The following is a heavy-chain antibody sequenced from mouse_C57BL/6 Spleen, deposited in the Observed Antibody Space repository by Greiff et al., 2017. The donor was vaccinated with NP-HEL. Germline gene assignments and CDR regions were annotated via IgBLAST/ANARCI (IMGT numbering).Heavy chain of an antibody. V-gene: IGHV1-55*01. CDR1: GYTFTSYW. Sequence: VQLQQPGAELVKPGASVKMSCKASGYTFTSYWITWVKQRPGQGLEWIGDIYPGSGSTNYNEKFKSKATLTVDISSSTAYMQLSSLTSEDSAVYYCARRSSGYGYFDYWGQGTTLTVSS. CDR2: IYPGSGST. D-gene: IGHD3-2*02. CDR3: ARRSSGYGYFDY. J-gene: IGHJ2*01.